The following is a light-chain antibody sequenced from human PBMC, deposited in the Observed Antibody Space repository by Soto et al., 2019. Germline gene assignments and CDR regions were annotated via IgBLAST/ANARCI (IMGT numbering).Light chain of an antibody. Sequence: QAVVTQPASVSGSPGQSITISCTGTSSDVGGYKYVSWYQQYPGKVPKLMIYEVTKRPAGVSYRFSGSKSGNTAFLTISGLQAEDEADYYCSSYRYKDTRVFGGGTKLTVL. CDR3: SSYRYKDTRV. V-gene: IGLV2-14*01. CDR1: SSDVGGYKY. CDR2: EVT. J-gene: IGLJ3*02.